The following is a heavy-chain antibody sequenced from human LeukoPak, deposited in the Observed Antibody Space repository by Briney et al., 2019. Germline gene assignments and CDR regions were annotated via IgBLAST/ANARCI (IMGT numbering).Heavy chain of an antibody. Sequence: GGSLRLSCAASGFTVTSNYMSWVRQAPGKGLEWVSVIYSGGSTFYADSVKGRFTTSRDNAKNSLYLQMDSLRAEDTAVYYCARGNIVGATSRFAFDIWGQGTMVTVSS. V-gene: IGHV3-66*01. CDR3: ARGNIVGATSRFAFDI. CDR1: GFTVTSNY. J-gene: IGHJ3*02. CDR2: IYSGGST. D-gene: IGHD1-26*01.